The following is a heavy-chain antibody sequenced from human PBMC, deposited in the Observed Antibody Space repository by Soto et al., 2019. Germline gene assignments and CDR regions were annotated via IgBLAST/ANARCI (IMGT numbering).Heavy chain of an antibody. CDR3: ERCYCSVGSCFPCWLFDL. CDR1: GYTFNNYG. CDR2: IGTYIGKT. D-gene: IGHD6-19*01. V-gene: IGHV1-18*01. J-gene: IGHJ2*01. Sequence: QGQLVQSGAEVRKPGASVKVSCQASGYTFNNYGLSWVRQVPGQGLEWVGWIGTYIGKTDYAQKFRARVSMTADPSTTTAYMELRSLTSDDSAFYYCERCYCSVGSCFPCWLFDLWGRGTLVTVSS.